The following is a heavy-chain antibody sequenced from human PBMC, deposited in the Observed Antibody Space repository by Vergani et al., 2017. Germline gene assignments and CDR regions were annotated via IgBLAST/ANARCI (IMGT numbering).Heavy chain of an antibody. Sequence: QVQLQESGPGLVKPSETLSLTCTVSGGSISSYYWSWIRQPPGKGLEWIGYIYYSGSTNYNPSLKSRVTISVDTSKNQFSLTLSSVTAAHTAVYYCAGKTSAYDILTGYYHTHPFDYWGQGTLVTVSS. V-gene: IGHV4-59*01. J-gene: IGHJ4*02. CDR1: GGSISSYY. CDR3: AGKTSAYDILTGYYHTHPFDY. D-gene: IGHD3-9*01. CDR2: IYYSGST.